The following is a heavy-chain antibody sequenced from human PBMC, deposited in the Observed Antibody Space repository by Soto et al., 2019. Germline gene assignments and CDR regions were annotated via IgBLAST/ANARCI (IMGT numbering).Heavy chain of an antibody. CDR1: GYTFTSYG. V-gene: IGHV1-18*04. CDR2: ISAYNGNT. D-gene: IGHD3-22*01. CDR3: ARRPSYYYDSSGYYPLDY. J-gene: IGHJ4*02. Sequence: QVQLVQSGAEVKKPGASVKVSCKASGYTFTSYGISWVRQAPGQGLEWMGWISAYNGNTNYAQKLQGRVTMTTDTCTSTAYMELRSLRSDDTAVYYCARRPSYYYDSSGYYPLDYWGQGTLVTVSS.